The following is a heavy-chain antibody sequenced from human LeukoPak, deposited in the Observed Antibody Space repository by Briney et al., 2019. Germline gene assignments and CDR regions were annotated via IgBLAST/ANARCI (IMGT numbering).Heavy chain of an antibody. CDR2: ISYDGSNK. D-gene: IGHD6-19*01. CDR3: AQGAVAGTYPYYYYALDV. CDR1: GFTFSNFA. V-gene: IGHV3-30-3*02. J-gene: IGHJ6*02. Sequence: PGGSLRLSCVASGFTFSNFAMHWVRQAPGKGLEWVAVISYDGSNKNCADSVKGRFTISRDNSKNTLFLQMNSLRTEDTAVFYCAQGAVAGTYPYYYYALDVWGQGTTVTVSS.